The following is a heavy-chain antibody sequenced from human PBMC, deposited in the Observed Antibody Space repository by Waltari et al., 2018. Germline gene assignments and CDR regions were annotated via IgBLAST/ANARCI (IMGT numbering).Heavy chain of an antibody. D-gene: IGHD3-10*01. CDR1: GYSNNNDYY. CDR3: AQESILTSGLFDS. Sequence: QVQLEESGPGLVKPSQTLSLTCAVSGYSNNNDYYWAWIRQPPGKGLEWIGSIYHTGRTHYNSSLKSRVAIGVDTSKRQFSLTLSTVTAADTAIYYCAQESILTSGLFDSWGQGTLVTVSS. J-gene: IGHJ4*02. CDR2: IYHTGRT. V-gene: IGHV4-38-2*01.